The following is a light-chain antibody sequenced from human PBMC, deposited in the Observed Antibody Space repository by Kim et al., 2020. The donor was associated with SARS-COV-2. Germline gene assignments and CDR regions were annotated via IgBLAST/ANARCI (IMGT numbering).Light chain of an antibody. Sequence: SYELTQPPSVSVAPGETATLTCGGDKIGSRSVHWYQQKPGQAPVVVIYYDTDRPSWIPERFSGAISGHWATLTITRLEAGDEADYYCQVWAATSNQGVFG. CDR2: YDT. J-gene: IGLJ1*01. CDR1: KIGSRS. V-gene: IGLV3-21*04. CDR3: QVWAATSNQGV.